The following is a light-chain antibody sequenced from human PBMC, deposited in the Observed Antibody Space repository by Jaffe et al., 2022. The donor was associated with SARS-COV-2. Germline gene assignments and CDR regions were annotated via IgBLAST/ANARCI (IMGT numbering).Light chain of an antibody. CDR3: QAWDSSTAV. V-gene: IGLV3-1*01. CDR2: QDS. CDR1: KLGNKY. J-gene: IGLJ2*01. Sequence: SYDLTQPPSVSVSPGQTASITCSGDKLGNKYVCWYQQKPGQSPVLVMYQDSKRPSGIPERFSGSNSGNTATLTISGTQAMDEADYYCQAWDSSTAVFGGGTKLTVL.